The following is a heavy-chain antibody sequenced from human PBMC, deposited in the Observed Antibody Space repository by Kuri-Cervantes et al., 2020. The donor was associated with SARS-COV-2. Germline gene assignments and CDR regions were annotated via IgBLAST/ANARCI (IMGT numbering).Heavy chain of an antibody. CDR1: GFTFSDDY. Sequence: LSLTCAASGFTFSDDYMTWVRQAPGMGLEWVADISTTGTYKNYADSVKGRFTISRDNSKNTLYLQMNSLRAEDTAVYYCAKDHGSGWLGDNNWFDPWGQGTLVTVSS. V-gene: IGHV3-11*05. CDR3: AKDHGSGWLGDNNWFDP. D-gene: IGHD6-19*01. CDR2: ISTTGTYK. J-gene: IGHJ5*02.